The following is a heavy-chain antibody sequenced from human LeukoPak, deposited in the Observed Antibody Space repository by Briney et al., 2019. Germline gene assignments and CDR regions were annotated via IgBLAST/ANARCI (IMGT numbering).Heavy chain of an antibody. CDR1: GFTFSTYA. J-gene: IGHJ4*02. D-gene: IGHD4-17*01. Sequence: PGGSLRLSCATSGFTFSTYAMSWVRQAPGKGLEWVSVISGSGGSTYYADSVKGRFTISRDNSKSTLYLQMNSLRAEDTAVYYCAKSLAHGDYDDYWGQGTLVTVSS. V-gene: IGHV3-23*01. CDR3: AKSLAHGDYDDY. CDR2: ISGSGGST.